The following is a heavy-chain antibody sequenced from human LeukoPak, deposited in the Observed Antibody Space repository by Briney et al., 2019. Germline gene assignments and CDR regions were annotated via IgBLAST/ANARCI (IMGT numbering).Heavy chain of an antibody. Sequence: GGSLRPSCAASGFTLSSYGMSWVRQAPGKGLEWVSAISDSGNTYHADSVKGRFTISRDSSKNTLFLQMNRLRPEDAAVYYCAKAPVTTCRGAYCYPFDYWGQGTLVTVSS. J-gene: IGHJ4*02. CDR3: AKAPVTTCRGAYCYPFDY. CDR2: ISDSGNT. D-gene: IGHD2-21*01. V-gene: IGHV3-23*01. CDR1: GFTLSSYG.